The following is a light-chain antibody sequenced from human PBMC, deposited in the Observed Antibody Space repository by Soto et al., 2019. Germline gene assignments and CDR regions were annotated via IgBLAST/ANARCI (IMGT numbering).Light chain of an antibody. CDR1: QSVRSN. CDR2: DAS. CDR3: QQRSNWPPGIT. J-gene: IGKJ5*01. Sequence: EVVMTQSPPTLSVSPGERATLSCRTSQSVRSNHLAWYQQKPGQAPRLLIYDASNRATGIPARFSGSGSGTDFTLTISSLEPEDFAVYYCQQRSNWPPGITFGQGTRLEIK. V-gene: IGKV3-11*01.